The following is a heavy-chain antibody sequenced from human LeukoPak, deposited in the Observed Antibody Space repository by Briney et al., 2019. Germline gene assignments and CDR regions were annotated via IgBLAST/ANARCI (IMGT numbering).Heavy chain of an antibody. CDR1: GYTCTSYG. CDR2: ISAYNGNT. Sequence: ASVKVSCKASGYTCTSYGISWVRQAPGQGLEWLGWISAYNGNTNYAQKLQGRVTMTTDTFTSTAYMELRSLRSDDTAVYYCARAYYDSSGYPYYFDYWGQGTLVTVSS. CDR3: ARAYYDSSGYPYYFDY. J-gene: IGHJ4*02. V-gene: IGHV1-18*01. D-gene: IGHD3-22*01.